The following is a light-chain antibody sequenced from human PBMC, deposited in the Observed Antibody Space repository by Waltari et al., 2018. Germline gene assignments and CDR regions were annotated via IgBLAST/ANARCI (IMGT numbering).Light chain of an antibody. J-gene: IGLJ2*01. CDR1: SSNIGNNL. CDR3: AAWDDSLNGVV. V-gene: IGLV1-36*01. CDR2: YDD. Sequence: QSVLTQPPPVSEAPRQRVTISCSGSSSNIGNNLVHWYQQPPGKAPKLLIYYDDLLPSGVSDRFSGSKSGTSASLAISGLQSEDEADYYCAAWDDSLNGVVFGGGTKLTVL.